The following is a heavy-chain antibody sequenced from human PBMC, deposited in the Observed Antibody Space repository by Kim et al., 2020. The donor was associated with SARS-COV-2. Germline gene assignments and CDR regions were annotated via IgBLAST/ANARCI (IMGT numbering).Heavy chain of an antibody. V-gene: IGHV3-11*06. CDR3: ARVNIAVAGDMDV. CDR1: GFTFSDYY. CDR2: ISSSSSYT. J-gene: IGHJ6*02. Sequence: GGSLRLSCAASGFTFSDYYMSWIRQAPGKGLEWVSYISSSSSYTNYADSVKGRFTISRDNAKNSLYLQMNSLRAEDTAVYYCARVNIAVAGDMDVWGQGTTVTVSS. D-gene: IGHD6-19*01.